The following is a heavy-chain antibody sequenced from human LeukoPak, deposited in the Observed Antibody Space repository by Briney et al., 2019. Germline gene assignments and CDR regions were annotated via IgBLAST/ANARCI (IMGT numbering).Heavy chain of an antibody. CDR1: GFTFSSYS. J-gene: IGHJ4*02. V-gene: IGHV3-21*01. Sequence: PGGSLRLSCAASGFTFSSYSMNWVRQAPGKGLEWVSSISSSSSYIYYADSVKGRFTISRDNAKNSLYLQMNSLRAEDTAVYYCARGRRAAAGIDYWGQGTLVTVSS. D-gene: IGHD6-13*01. CDR2: ISSSSSYI. CDR3: ARGRRAAAGIDY.